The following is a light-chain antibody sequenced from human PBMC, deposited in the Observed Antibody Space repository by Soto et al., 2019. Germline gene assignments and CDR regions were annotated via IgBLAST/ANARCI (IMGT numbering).Light chain of an antibody. CDR1: SSNIGSNT. CDR3: ATWDDSLNGWV. J-gene: IGLJ3*02. V-gene: IGLV1-44*01. Sequence: QSVLTQSPSASETPGQRVTISCSGSSSNIGSNTVNWYQQLPETAPKLLIYSNSQRPSGVPDRFSASKSGTSASLAISGLLSEDEADYYCATWDDSLNGWVFGGGTKLTVL. CDR2: SNS.